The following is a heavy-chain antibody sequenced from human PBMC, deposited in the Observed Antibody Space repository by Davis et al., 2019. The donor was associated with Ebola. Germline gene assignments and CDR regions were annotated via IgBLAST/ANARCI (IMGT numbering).Heavy chain of an antibody. V-gene: IGHV3-23*01. CDR1: GFTFSDYY. D-gene: IGHD6-13*01. CDR3: TKGQGYFLDY. J-gene: IGHJ4*02. CDR2: ISGSGGST. Sequence: GESLKISCAASGFTFSDYYMSWVRQAPGKGLEWVSAISGSGGSTYYADSVKGRFTISRDNSKNTLYLQMDTLRVEDTALYYCTKGQGYFLDYWGQGTLVTVSS.